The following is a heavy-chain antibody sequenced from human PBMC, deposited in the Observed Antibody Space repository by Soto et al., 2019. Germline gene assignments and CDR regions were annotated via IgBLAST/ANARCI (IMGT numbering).Heavy chain of an antibody. Sequence: GGSLRLSCAASGFTFSGSAMHWVRQASGKGLEWVGRIRSKANSYATAYAASVKGRFTISRDDSKNTAYLQMNSLKTEDTAVYYCTGSLQDYYYGMDVWGQGTTVTVSS. CDR2: IRSKANSYAT. D-gene: IGHD4-4*01. CDR3: TGSLQDYYYGMDV. J-gene: IGHJ6*02. CDR1: GFTFSGSA. V-gene: IGHV3-73*01.